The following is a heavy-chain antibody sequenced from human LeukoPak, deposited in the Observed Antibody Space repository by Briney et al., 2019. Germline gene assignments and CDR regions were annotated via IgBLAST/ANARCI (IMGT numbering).Heavy chain of an antibody. J-gene: IGHJ4*02. V-gene: IGHV3-21*01. Sequence: GESLRLSCAASGFTFSSYSMNWVRQAPGKGLEWVSSISSSSSYIYYADSVKGRFTISRDNAKNSLYLQMNSLRAEDTAVYYCAREGYSSGWYGYWGQGTLVTVSS. CDR3: AREGYSSGWYGY. CDR1: GFTFSSYS. D-gene: IGHD6-19*01. CDR2: ISSSSSYI.